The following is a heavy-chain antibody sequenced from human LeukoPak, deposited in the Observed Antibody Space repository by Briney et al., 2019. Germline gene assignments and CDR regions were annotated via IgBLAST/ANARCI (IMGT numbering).Heavy chain of an antibody. J-gene: IGHJ4*02. V-gene: IGHV3-30*03. D-gene: IGHD3-22*01. CDR1: GFTFSSYG. CDR3: ARDPNYYDSSGYFDY. Sequence: GGSLRLSCAASGFTFSSYGMHWVRQAPGKGLEWVAVISYDGSNKYYADSVKGRFTISRDNSKNTLYLQMNSLRAEDTAVYYCARDPNYYDSSGYFDYWGQGTLVTVSS. CDR2: ISYDGSNK.